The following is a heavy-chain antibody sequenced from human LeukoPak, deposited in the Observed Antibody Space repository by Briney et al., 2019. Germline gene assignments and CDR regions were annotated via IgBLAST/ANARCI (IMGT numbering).Heavy chain of an antibody. CDR2: ISPSGDIT. V-gene: IGHV3-23*01. Sequence: GGTLRLSCAASGFTFSTYGMNWVRQAPGKGLEWVSGISPSGDITYYADSVKGRFTISRDNSKNTLYLQMNSLRAEDTAVYYCAKQHSSGWWITAFDYWGQGTLVTVSS. CDR1: GFTFSTYG. J-gene: IGHJ4*02. CDR3: AKQHSSGWWITAFDY. D-gene: IGHD6-19*01.